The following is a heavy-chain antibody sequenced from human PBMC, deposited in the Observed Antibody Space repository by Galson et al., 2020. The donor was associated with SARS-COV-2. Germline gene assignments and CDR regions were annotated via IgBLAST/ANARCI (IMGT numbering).Heavy chain of an antibody. Sequence: GGSLRLSCAVSGFRFSNYGMHWVRQAPGKGLEWVAGISYEGSKKYYGDSVKGRFSISRDNSKNTVYLQMSSLRAEDTAVYFCAKFRDIFRFWGGYLSMDVWGQGTTVIVSS. V-gene: IGHV3-30*18. J-gene: IGHJ6*02. CDR1: GFRFSNYG. CDR3: AKFRDIFRFWGGYLSMDV. D-gene: IGHD3-3*01. CDR2: ISYEGSKK.